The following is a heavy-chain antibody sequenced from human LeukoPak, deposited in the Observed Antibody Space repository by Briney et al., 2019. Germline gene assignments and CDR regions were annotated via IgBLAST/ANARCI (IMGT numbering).Heavy chain of an antibody. CDR1: AHFMGSSNW. CDR2: IYYSGSD. Sequence: SDTLSLTCALSAHFMGSSNWWGWFRQPPGKGLEWSGYIYYSGSDYYNTSLNSRITMSVDTSKNQFSLKLSSVTAVDTAVYYCARNQAVASNHGAMDIWGQGTMVIVSS. V-gene: IGHV4-28*01. J-gene: IGHJ3*02. CDR3: ARNQAVASNHGAMDI. D-gene: IGHD6-19*01.